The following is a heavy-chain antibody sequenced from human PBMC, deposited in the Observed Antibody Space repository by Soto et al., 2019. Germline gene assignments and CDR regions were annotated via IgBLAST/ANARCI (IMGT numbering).Heavy chain of an antibody. CDR3: ARGKFLEWLLEASAFEY. J-gene: IGHJ4*02. Sequence: ASVKVSFKASGYTFTSYGISWVRRAPGQGLEWMGWISAYNGNTNYAQNFQGRVTMTTDTSTSTVYMELRSLRSDDTAVYYCARGKFLEWLLEASAFEYWGQG. D-gene: IGHD3-3*01. V-gene: IGHV1-18*01. CDR2: ISAYNGNT. CDR1: GYTFTSYG.